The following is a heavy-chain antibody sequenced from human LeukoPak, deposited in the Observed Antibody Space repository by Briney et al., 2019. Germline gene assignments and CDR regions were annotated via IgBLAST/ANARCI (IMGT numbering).Heavy chain of an antibody. Sequence: GGSLRLSCAASGFTFKNYAMHWVRQAPGKGLEWVSSISWNSGNVDYADSVKGRFTTSRDNAKNSLSLQLNSLRVEDTAVYYCARGHYDVLAASYKWTPDYWGQGTLVTVSS. CDR2: ISWNSGNV. J-gene: IGHJ4*02. D-gene: IGHD3-9*01. V-gene: IGHV3-9*01. CDR1: GFTFKNYA. CDR3: ARGHYDVLAASYKWTPDY.